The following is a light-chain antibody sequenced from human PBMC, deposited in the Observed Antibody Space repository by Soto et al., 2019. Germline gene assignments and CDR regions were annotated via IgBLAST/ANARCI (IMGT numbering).Light chain of an antibody. CDR2: DVT. J-gene: IGLJ2*01. CDR1: STDDGDFNY. Sequence: QSVLTQPASVSGSPGRSFTISCTGTSTDDGDFNYVSWYQHLPGRAPKLIIYDVTNRPSGISYRFSASKSGRTASLTISGLQAEDEADYYCRSYSSSTTHVVFGGGTKLTVL. V-gene: IGLV2-14*03. CDR3: RSYSSSTTHVV.